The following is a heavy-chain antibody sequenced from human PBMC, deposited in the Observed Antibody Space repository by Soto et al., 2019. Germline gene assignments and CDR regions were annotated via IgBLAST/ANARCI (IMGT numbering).Heavy chain of an antibody. D-gene: IGHD6-13*01. CDR2: ISGSGGST. CDR3: AKSAGFAAAPTLGYFDY. V-gene: IGHV3-23*01. Sequence: SLRLFCAASGFTFSSYAMSWVRQAPGKGLEWVSAISGSGGSTYYADSVKGRFTISRDNSKNTLYLQMNSLRAEDTAVYYCAKSAGFAAAPTLGYFDYWGQGTLVTSPQ. J-gene: IGHJ4*02. CDR1: GFTFSSYA.